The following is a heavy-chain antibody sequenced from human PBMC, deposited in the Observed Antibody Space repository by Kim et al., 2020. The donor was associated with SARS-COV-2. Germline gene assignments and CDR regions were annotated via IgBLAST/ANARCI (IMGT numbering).Heavy chain of an antibody. Sequence: SETLSLTCAVYGGSFSGYYWSWIRQPPGKGLEWIGEINHSGSTNYNPSLKSRVTISVDTSKNQFSLKLSSVTAADTAVYYCARVRRGRLLRLGELSLFDYWGQGTLVTVSS. CDR1: GGSFSGYY. J-gene: IGHJ4*02. D-gene: IGHD3-16*02. V-gene: IGHV4-34*01. CDR3: ARVRRGRLLRLGELSLFDY. CDR2: INHSGST.